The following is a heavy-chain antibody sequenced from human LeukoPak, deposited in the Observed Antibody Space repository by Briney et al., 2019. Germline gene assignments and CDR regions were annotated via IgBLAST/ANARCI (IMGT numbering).Heavy chain of an antibody. V-gene: IGHV1-2*02. CDR1: GYTFTGYY. D-gene: IGHD2-2*01. J-gene: IGHJ6*03. CDR2: INPNSGGT. CDR3: ATLRRYCSSISCYADYYYYMDV. Sequence: ASVKVSCKASGYTFTGYYMHWVRQAPGQGLEWMGWINPNSGGTNYAQKFQGRVTMTEDTSTDTAYMELSSLRSEDTAVYYCATLRRYCSSISCYADYYYYMDVWGKGTTVTISS.